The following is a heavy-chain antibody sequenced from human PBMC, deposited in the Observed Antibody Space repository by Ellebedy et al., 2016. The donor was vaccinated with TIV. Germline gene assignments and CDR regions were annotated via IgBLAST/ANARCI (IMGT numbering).Heavy chain of an antibody. J-gene: IGHJ4*02. V-gene: IGHV1-69*04. D-gene: IGHD6-13*01. CDR1: GGTFSSYA. CDR3: ARDVAAAGSGY. CDR2: IIPILNIA. Sequence: AASVKVSCKASGGTFSSYAINWVRQAPGQGLEWMGRIIPILNIANYAQKFQGRVTITADKSTSTAYTELSSLRSEDTAVYYCARDVAAAGSGYWGQGTLVTVSS.